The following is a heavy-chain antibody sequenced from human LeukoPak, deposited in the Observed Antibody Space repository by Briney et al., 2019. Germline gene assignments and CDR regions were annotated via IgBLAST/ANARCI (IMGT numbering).Heavy chain of an antibody. CDR1: GYTFTSYA. D-gene: IGHD3-10*01. V-gene: IGHV1-2*02. Sequence: GASVKVSCKASGYTFTSYAMNWVRQAPGQGLEWMGWINPNSGGTNYAQKFQGRVTMTRDTSISTAYMELSRLRSDDTAVYYCARLLLWFGELRDYWGQGTLVTVSS. CDR2: INPNSGGT. CDR3: ARLLLWFGELRDY. J-gene: IGHJ4*02.